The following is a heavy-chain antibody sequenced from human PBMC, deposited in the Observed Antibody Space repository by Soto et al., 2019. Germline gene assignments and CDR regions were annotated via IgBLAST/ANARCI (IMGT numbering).Heavy chain of an antibody. J-gene: IGHJ5*02. CDR3: AKEIRPVSRAESDP. Sequence: QVQLVESGGGVVQPGRSLRLSCAATGFTFSSYGMHWVRQAPGKGLQWVAVISYDGGNKNYADSVKGRFTISRDNSKNTLYLQMNSLRAEDTAVYYCAKEIRPVSRAESDPWGQGTLVTVSS. V-gene: IGHV3-30*18. D-gene: IGHD6-6*01. CDR2: ISYDGGNK. CDR1: GFTFSSYG.